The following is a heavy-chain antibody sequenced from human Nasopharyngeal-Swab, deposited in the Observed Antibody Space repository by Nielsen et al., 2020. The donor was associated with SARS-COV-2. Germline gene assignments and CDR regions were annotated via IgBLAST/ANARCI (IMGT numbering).Heavy chain of an antibody. CDR3: ARHQGSTDWSVVDY. Sequence: GESLKISCKGSGYSFTNYRITWVRQMPGKGLEWMGRIDPSDSYSDYSPSFQGHVTISADKSMSTAYLQWSSLKASDTAMYYCARHQGSTDWSVVDYWGQGTLVTVSS. V-gene: IGHV5-10-1*01. CDR2: IDPSDSYS. CDR1: GYSFTNYR. J-gene: IGHJ4*02. D-gene: IGHD6-19*01.